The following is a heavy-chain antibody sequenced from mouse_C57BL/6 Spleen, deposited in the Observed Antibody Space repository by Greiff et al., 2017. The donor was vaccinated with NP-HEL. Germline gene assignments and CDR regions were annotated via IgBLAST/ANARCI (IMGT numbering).Heavy chain of an antibody. CDR3: GKEDDRYWAY. V-gene: IGHV1-55*01. CDR2: IYPGSGST. CDR1: GYTFTSYW. Sequence: QVQLQQPGAELVKPGASVKMSCTASGYTFTSYWITWVNQRPGQGLEWIGDIYPGSGSTNYTEKFKSKDTLTVDPSSSTVYMQLSSLTSEDSAVYCCGKEDDRYWAYWGKGALVTVA. D-gene: IGHD2-14*01. J-gene: IGHJ3*01.